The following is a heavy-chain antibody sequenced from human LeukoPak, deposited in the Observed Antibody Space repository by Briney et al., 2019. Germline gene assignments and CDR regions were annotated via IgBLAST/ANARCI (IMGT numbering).Heavy chain of an antibody. V-gene: IGHV3-11*01. CDR1: GFTFTDTY. D-gene: IGHD3-22*01. Sequence: GGSLRLSCAVSGFTFTDTYMTWIRQAPGKGLESLSYISPSGTDISYADSVKGRFTISRDNSKNTLYLQMNSLKTEDTAVYYCTTDSSYYYDSSGYYAIDYWGQGTLVTVSS. CDR2: ISPSGTDI. CDR3: TTDSSYYYDSSGYYAIDY. J-gene: IGHJ4*02.